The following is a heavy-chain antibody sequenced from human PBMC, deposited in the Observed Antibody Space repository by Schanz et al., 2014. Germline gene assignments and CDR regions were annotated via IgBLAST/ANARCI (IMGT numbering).Heavy chain of an antibody. CDR2: LRSDGSRR. V-gene: IGHV3-30*02. CDR1: GFTFSAHA. CDR3: ARGTPFLCDY. Sequence: VLLVDSGGGLVQPGGSLRLSCGASGFTFSAHAMSWVRQAPGKGLEWLAFLRSDGSRRDYADSVKGRFTISRDSARNSLYLQMSSLRAEDTAVYYCARGTPFLCDYWGQGTLVTVSS. J-gene: IGHJ4*02. D-gene: IGHD3-16*01.